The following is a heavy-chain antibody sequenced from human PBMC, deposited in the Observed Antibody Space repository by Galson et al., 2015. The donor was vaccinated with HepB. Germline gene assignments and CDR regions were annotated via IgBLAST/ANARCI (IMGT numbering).Heavy chain of an antibody. CDR1: GFTFSSYA. CDR2: TSYDGSNK. V-gene: IGHV3-30*04. CDR3: AREILAVAVAFDI. D-gene: IGHD6-19*01. Sequence: SLRLSCAASGFTFSSYAMHWVRQAPGKGLEWVAVTSYDGSNKYYADSVKGRFTISRDNSKNTLYLQMNSLRAEDTAVYYCAREILAVAVAFDIWGQGTMVTVSS. J-gene: IGHJ3*02.